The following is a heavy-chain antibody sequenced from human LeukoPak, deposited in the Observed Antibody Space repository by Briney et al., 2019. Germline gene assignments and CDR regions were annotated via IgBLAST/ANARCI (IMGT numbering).Heavy chain of an antibody. D-gene: IGHD6-19*01. CDR3: ARDGWYYFDY. V-gene: IGHV3-48*02. J-gene: IGHJ4*02. CDR2: IITSGSTI. CDR1: GFTFSSYS. Sequence: PGGSLRLSCAASGFTFSSYSMSWVRQAPGKGLEWVSFIITSGSTIYYADSVKGRFTISRDNAKNSLYLQMNSLTDEDTAVYYCARDGWYYFDYWGQGTLVTVS.